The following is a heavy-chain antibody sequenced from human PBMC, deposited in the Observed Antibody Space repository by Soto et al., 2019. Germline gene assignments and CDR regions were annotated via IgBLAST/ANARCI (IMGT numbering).Heavy chain of an antibody. Sequence: SETLSLTCAASGGSISSYYWSWIRQPPGKGLEWIGDIYYSGSTNYNPSLKSRVTISVDTSKNQFSLKLSSVTAADTAVYYCARGVYYDFWSAIELNYYYGMDVWGQGTTVTVSS. CDR3: ARGVYYDFWSAIELNYYYGMDV. J-gene: IGHJ6*02. CDR2: IYYSGST. V-gene: IGHV4-59*12. CDR1: GGSISSYY. D-gene: IGHD3-3*01.